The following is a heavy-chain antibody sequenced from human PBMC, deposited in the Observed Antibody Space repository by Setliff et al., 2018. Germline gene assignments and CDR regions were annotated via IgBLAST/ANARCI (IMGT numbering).Heavy chain of an antibody. CDR2: ISPYNGNT. D-gene: IGHD3-22*01. CDR3: VRRQGPRTVVAIPFDH. Sequence: GASVKVSCKTSGYTFNTFGISWVRRAPGQGLDWMGWISPYNGNTNYAQQFQGRVTMTTDTSTTTAYMELTSLTSDDTALYYCVRRQGPRTVVAIPFDHWGQGTLVTVSS. CDR1: GYTFNTFG. V-gene: IGHV1-18*01. J-gene: IGHJ4*02.